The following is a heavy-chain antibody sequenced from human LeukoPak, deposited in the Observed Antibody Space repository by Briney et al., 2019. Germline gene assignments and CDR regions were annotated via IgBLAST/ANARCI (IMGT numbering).Heavy chain of an antibody. V-gene: IGHV4-34*01. D-gene: IGHD3-16*02. J-gene: IGHJ4*02. Sequence: SETLSLTCAVYGGSFSDYYWSWIRQPPGKGLEWIGEINHSGSTNYNPSLKGRVTISVDTSKNQLSLKLSSVTAADTAVYYCARALYRPAYYDYVWGSYRYMGFDYWGQGSLVTVSS. CDR2: INHSGST. CDR1: GGSFSDYY. CDR3: ARALYRPAYYDYVWGSYRYMGFDY.